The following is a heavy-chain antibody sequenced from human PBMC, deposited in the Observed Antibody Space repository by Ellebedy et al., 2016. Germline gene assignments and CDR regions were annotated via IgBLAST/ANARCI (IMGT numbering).Heavy chain of an antibody. D-gene: IGHD1-7*01. CDR3: AKEGITGTLDY. Sequence: SLKISXAASGFTFSSYAMHWVRQAPGKGLEWVSGISWNSGSIGYADSVKGRFTISRDNAKNSLYLQMNSLRAEDTALYYCAKEGITGTLDYWGQGTLVTVSS. V-gene: IGHV3-9*01. CDR1: GFTFSSYA. CDR2: ISWNSGSI. J-gene: IGHJ4*02.